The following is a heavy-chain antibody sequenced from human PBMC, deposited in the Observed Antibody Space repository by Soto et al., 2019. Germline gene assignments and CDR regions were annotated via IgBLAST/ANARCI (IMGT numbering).Heavy chain of an antibody. CDR2: LSAYNGNT. J-gene: IGHJ4*02. V-gene: IGHV1-18*01. D-gene: IGHD3-16*01. CDR3: SRDHGGGMTFE. CDR1: GYTFTSYA. Sequence: QVQLVQSGAEVKKPGASVKVSCKASGYTFTSYAISWVRQAPGQGREWTGWLSAYNGNTKYAQKLQGRVTMTTDTSTSTAYLVLISLRSDDTAVYYCSRDHGGGMTFEWGQGPLVTVSS.